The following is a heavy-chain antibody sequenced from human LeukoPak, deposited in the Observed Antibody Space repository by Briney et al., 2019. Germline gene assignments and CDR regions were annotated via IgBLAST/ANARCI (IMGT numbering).Heavy chain of an antibody. CDR1: GYTFTSYG. D-gene: IGHD3-22*01. CDR2: ISAYNGNT. Sequence: VASVKVSCKASGYTFTSYGISWVRQAPGQGLEWMGWISAYNGNTNYAQKLQGRDTMTTDTSTSTAYMELRSLRSDDTAVYYCARVLYYYDCSEPQPFDYWGQGTLVTVSS. CDR3: ARVLYYYDCSEPQPFDY. V-gene: IGHV1-18*01. J-gene: IGHJ4*02.